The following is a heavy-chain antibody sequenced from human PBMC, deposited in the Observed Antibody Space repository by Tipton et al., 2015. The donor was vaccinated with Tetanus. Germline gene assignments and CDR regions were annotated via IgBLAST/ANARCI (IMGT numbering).Heavy chain of an antibody. Sequence: TLSLTCAVSGGSSSSFYWSWIRQPPGKGLEWIGEINQRGGISYNPSLNSRVTISVDTSKSHFSLNISSVTAADTAVYYRAILPKHWLAPRGAPWGQGILVTVSS. D-gene: IGHD6-19*01. CDR2: INQRGGI. V-gene: IGHV4-34*01. J-gene: IGHJ5*02. CDR3: AILPKHWLAPRGAP. CDR1: GGSSSSFY.